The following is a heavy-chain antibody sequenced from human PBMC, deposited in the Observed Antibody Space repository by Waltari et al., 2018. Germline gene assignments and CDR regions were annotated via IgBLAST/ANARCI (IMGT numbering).Heavy chain of an antibody. J-gene: IGHJ6*03. CDR1: GGSISSGGYY. CDR3: ARVGGEYYYYYMNV. D-gene: IGHD3-16*01. V-gene: IGHV4-61*02. Sequence: QVQLQESGPGLVKPSQTLSLTCTVSGGSISSGGYYWRWLRQPAGKGLEWIGRVSTSGSTHYNPSLKSRLTMSVDASKNHFSLKLSSVTAADTAVYYCARVGGEYYYYYMNVWGKGTTVTISS. CDR2: VSTSGST.